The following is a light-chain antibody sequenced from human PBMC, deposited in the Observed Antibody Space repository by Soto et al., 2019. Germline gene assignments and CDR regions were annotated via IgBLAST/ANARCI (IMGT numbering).Light chain of an antibody. Sequence: EIVLTQSPGTLSLSPGERATLSCRASQSVSSSYLAWYQQKPGQAPRLLIYGASSRATGIPDRFSGSASGTDFTLTISRLEPEDFAVYYCHQYAGSAYTFGQGTKLETK. V-gene: IGKV3-20*01. CDR1: QSVSSSY. CDR3: HQYAGSAYT. CDR2: GAS. J-gene: IGKJ2*01.